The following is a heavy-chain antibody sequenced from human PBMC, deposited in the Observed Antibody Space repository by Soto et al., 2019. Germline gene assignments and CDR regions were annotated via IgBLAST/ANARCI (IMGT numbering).Heavy chain of an antibody. CDR3: AGRASNQHMDP. Sequence: PGGSLRLSCAASGFTFSSYGMHWVRQAPGKGLEWVAVIWYDGSNKYYADSVKGRFTISRDNSKNTLYLQMNSLRAEDTAIYYCAGRASNQHMDPWGQGTLVTVSS. D-gene: IGHD2-21*01. J-gene: IGHJ5*02. CDR1: GFTFSSYG. V-gene: IGHV3-33*01. CDR2: IWYDGSNK.